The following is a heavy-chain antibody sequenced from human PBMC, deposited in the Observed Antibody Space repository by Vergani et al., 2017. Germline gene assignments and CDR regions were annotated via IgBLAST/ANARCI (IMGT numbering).Heavy chain of an antibody. V-gene: IGHV3-30*03. CDR2: ISYDGTQK. CDR3: ATKSCGTPGCQIGYFRE. Sequence: QVHLVESGGGVVQPGRSLSLSCVVSGFTSSYYGMHWVRQAPGKGLEWVAVISYDGTQKYYADSVKGRFTISRDNSKSTLYLQMNSLSTEDTAVYYCATKSCGTPGCQIGYFREWGQGTLVTVSS. J-gene: IGHJ1*01. D-gene: IGHD1-1*01. CDR1: GFTSSYYG.